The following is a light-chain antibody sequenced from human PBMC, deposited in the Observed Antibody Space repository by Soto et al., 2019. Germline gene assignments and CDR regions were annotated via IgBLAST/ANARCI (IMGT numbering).Light chain of an antibody. CDR1: QSVLYSSNNKNY. Sequence: DIVMTQSPDSLAVSLGERATINCKSSQSVLYSSNNKNYLAWYQQKPGQPPKLLIYWASTRESGVPDRFSGSGSGTDFTLTISSLQAEDVAVHYCQQMRTFGQGTKVEIK. V-gene: IGKV4-1*01. J-gene: IGKJ1*01. CDR2: WAS. CDR3: QQMRT.